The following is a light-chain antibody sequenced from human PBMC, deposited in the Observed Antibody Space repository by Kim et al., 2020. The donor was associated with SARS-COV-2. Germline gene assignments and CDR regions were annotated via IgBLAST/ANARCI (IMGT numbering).Light chain of an antibody. CDR2: SNN. CDR1: SSNIGSNT. J-gene: IGLJ1*01. V-gene: IGLV1-44*01. Sequence: QSVLTQPPSASGTPGQGVTISCSGSSSNIGSNTVNWYQQLPGTAPNLLIYSNNQRPSGVPDRFSGSKSGTSASLAISGLQSEDEADYYCAAWDDGLNGPVFRTGTKVTVL. CDR3: AAWDDGLNGPV.